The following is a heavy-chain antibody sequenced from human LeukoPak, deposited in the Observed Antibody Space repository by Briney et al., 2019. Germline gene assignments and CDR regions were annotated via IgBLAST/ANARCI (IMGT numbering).Heavy chain of an antibody. CDR1: GGSISSYY. Sequence: SETLSLTCTVSGGSISSYYWSWIRQPPGKGLEWIGYIYTSGSTNYNPSLKRRVTISEKKSKKQFSLKLSSVTAAVTAVYYCAILSGVAALDYWGQGTLVTVSS. V-gene: IGHV4-4*09. CDR3: AILSGVAALDY. D-gene: IGHD6-13*01. J-gene: IGHJ4*02. CDR2: IYTSGST.